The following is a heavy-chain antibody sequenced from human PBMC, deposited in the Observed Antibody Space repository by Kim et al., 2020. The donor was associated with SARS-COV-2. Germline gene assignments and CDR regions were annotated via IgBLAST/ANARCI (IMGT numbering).Heavy chain of an antibody. V-gene: IGHV1-3*01. CDR1: GYTFTTYA. CDR3: AREPGRSSGWFSS. J-gene: IGHJ5*01. CDR2: INAGNGNT. D-gene: IGHD6-19*01. Sequence: ASVKVSCKASGYTFTTYAIHWVRQAPGQRLEWMGWINAGNGNTKYSQKFQGRVTITRDTSASTAYMELSSLRSEDTAVYYCAREPGRSSGWFSSWGQGTLVTVPP.